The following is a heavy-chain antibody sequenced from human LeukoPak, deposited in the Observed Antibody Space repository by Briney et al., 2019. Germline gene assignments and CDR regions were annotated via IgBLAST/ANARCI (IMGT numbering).Heavy chain of an antibody. V-gene: IGHV4-39*01. CDR3: ARHADRYNFWSVFDY. D-gene: IGHD3-3*01. CDR2: IYYSGST. J-gene: IGHJ4*02. Sequence: RASETLSLTCTVSGGSISSNDYYWGWIRQPPGKGLEWIGTIYYSGSTYYNPSLKSRVTISVDTSQNHFSLKLSSVTAADTAVYYCARHADRYNFWSVFDYWGQGTLVTVSS. CDR1: GGSISSNDYY.